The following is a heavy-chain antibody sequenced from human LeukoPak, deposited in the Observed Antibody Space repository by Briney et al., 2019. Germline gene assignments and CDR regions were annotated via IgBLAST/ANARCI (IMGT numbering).Heavy chain of an antibody. CDR3: ARVGYSSGLYTGEGN. CDR2: INPSGGST. D-gene: IGHD6-19*01. CDR1: VYTFTSYD. V-gene: IGHV1-46*01. Sequence: GASVKVSCKSSVYTFTSYDMHWVRQATGQGLEWMGIINPSGGSTSYAQKFQGRVTMTRDTSTSTVYMELSSLRSEDTAVYYCARVGYSSGLYTGEGNWGEGTLVTVSS. J-gene: IGHJ4*02.